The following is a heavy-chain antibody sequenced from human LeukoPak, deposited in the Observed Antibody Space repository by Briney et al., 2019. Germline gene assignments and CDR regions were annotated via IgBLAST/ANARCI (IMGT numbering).Heavy chain of an antibody. CDR1: GFTFSFYA. CDR3: ATNSPGSSGWYVGPFER. CDR2: ISGSSGYL. D-gene: IGHD6-19*01. J-gene: IGHJ4*02. V-gene: IGHV3-21*01. Sequence: GGSVRLSCAGSGFTFSFYAMNWVRQAPGKGLEWVSSISGSSGYLYYADSVKGRFTISRDNANNSLYLQMNSLRDEDTAIYYCATNSPGSSGWYVGPFERWGQGTLVTVSS.